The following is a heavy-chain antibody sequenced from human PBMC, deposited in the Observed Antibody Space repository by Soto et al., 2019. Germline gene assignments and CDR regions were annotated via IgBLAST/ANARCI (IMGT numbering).Heavy chain of an antibody. CDR1: GFTFSSYE. CDR2: ISSSGSTI. V-gene: IGHV3-48*03. Sequence: GGALRLSCAASGFTFSSYEMNWVRQAPGKGLEWVSYISSSGSTIYYADSVKGRFTISRDNAKNSLYLQMNSLRAEDTAVYYCARGTYYYDSSGYHWFDPWGQGTLVTVSS. J-gene: IGHJ5*02. D-gene: IGHD3-22*01. CDR3: ARGTYYYDSSGYHWFDP.